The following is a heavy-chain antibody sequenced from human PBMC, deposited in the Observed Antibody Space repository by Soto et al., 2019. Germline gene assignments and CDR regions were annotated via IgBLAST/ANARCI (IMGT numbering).Heavy chain of an antibody. CDR2: NYYSGST. J-gene: IGHJ6*02. D-gene: IGHD6-6*01. CDR3: ARGSSIAGLYYGMDV. Sequence: SETLSLTCAVSGDSISSPTWWTWVRQPPGRGLECIGENYYSGSTNYKPSLKSRVTISLDKSKNQFSLKLSSVTAADTAVYYCARGSSIAGLYYGMDVWGQGTTVT. V-gene: IGHV4-4*02. CDR1: GDSISSPTW.